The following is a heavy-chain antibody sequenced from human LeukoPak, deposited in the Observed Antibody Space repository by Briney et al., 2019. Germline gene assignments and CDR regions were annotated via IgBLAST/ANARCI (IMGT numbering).Heavy chain of an antibody. CDR3: VRGLYSHGSGNSLSVSDYGTDV. CDR1: GYTFTSYG. J-gene: IGHJ6*02. D-gene: IGHD3-10*01. Sequence: WASVKVSCKASGYTFTSYGISWVRQAPGQGLEWMGWISAYNGNTNYAQKLQGRVTMTTDTSTSTAYMELRSLRSDDTAVYYCVRGLYSHGSGNSLSVSDYGTDVWGQGTTVTVSS. CDR2: ISAYNGNT. V-gene: IGHV1-18*01.